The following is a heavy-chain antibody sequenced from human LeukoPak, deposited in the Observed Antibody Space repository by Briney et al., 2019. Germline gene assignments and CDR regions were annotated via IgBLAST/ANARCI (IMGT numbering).Heavy chain of an antibody. V-gene: IGHV5-51*01. D-gene: IGHD3-10*01. CDR3: ARVAMVRGVPNYFDY. J-gene: IGHJ4*02. CDR1: GYSFTSYW. Sequence: GESLQISCKGSGYSFTSYWIGWVRQMPGRGLEWMGIIYPGDSDTRYSPSFQGQVTISADKSISTAYLQWSSLKASDTAMYYCARVAMVRGVPNYFDYWGQGTLVTVSS. CDR2: IYPGDSDT.